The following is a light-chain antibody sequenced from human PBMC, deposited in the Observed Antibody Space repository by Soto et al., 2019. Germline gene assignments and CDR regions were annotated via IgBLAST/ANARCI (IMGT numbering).Light chain of an antibody. J-gene: IGLJ3*02. Sequence: QSVLTQPPSVSGAPGQRVTISCTGSSSNIGAGYDVHWYQQLPGTAPKLLIYGNSNRPSGVPDRLSGSKSGTSASLAITGLQAEDEADYYCQSYDSSLSGVFGGGTQLTVL. CDR3: QSYDSSLSGV. CDR1: SSNIGAGYD. CDR2: GNS. V-gene: IGLV1-40*01.